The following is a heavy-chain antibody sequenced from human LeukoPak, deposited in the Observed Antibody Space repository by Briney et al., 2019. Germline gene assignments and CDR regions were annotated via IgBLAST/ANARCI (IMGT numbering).Heavy chain of an antibody. CDR1: GGSFSGYY. Sequence: PSETLSLTCAVYGGSFSGYYWSWIRQPPGKGLEWIGEINHSGSTNYNPSLKSRVTISVDTSKNQFSLKLSSVTAADTAVYYCPRLNYYDSSGIDYWGQGTLVTVSS. J-gene: IGHJ4*02. CDR3: PRLNYYDSSGIDY. V-gene: IGHV4-34*03. D-gene: IGHD3-22*01. CDR2: INHSGST.